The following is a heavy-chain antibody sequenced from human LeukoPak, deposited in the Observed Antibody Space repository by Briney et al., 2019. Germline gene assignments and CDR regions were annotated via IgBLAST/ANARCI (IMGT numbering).Heavy chain of an antibody. D-gene: IGHD4-23*01. CDR2: IYYSGST. J-gene: IGHJ4*02. V-gene: IGHV4-30-4*01. CDR3: ARDLLNEGNHLDY. CDR1: GGSISSGDYY. Sequence: SETLSLTCTVSGGSISSGDYYWSWIRQPPGRGLEWIGYIYYSGSTYYNPSLKSRVTISVDTSKNQFSLKLSSVTAADTAVYYCARDLLNEGNHLDYWGQGTLVTVSS.